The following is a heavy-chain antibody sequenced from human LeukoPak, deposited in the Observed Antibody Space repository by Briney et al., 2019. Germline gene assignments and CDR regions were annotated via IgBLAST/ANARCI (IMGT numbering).Heavy chain of an antibody. CDR3: ARLTYYDFWSGYSTGFDY. Sequence: GESLKISCKGSGYSFTSYWIGWVRQMPGEGLEWMGIIYPGDSDTRYSPSFQGQVTISADKSISTAYLQWSSLKASDTAMYYCARLTYYDFWSGYSTGFDYWGQGTLVTVPS. V-gene: IGHV5-51*01. D-gene: IGHD3-3*01. J-gene: IGHJ4*02. CDR2: IYPGDSDT. CDR1: GYSFTSYW.